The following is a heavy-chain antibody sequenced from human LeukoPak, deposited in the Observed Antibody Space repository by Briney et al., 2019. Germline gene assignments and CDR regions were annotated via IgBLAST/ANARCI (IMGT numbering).Heavy chain of an antibody. Sequence: GGSLRLSCAASGFTFSSYSMNWLRQAPGKGLEWVSSISSSSSYIYYADSVKGRFTISRDNAKNSLYLQMNSLRAEDTAVHYCARDLEIVVVPAAYYGMDVWGQGTTVTVSS. CDR2: ISSSSSYI. V-gene: IGHV3-21*01. J-gene: IGHJ6*02. CDR3: ARDLEIVVVPAAYYGMDV. D-gene: IGHD2-2*03. CDR1: GFTFSSYS.